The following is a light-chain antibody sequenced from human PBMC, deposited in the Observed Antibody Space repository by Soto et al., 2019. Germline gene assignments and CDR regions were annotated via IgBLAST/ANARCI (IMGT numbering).Light chain of an antibody. J-gene: IGLJ1*01. CDR1: SSNIGGNS. V-gene: IGLV1-51*01. Sequence: QSVLTQPPSVSAAPGQKVTISCSGSSSNIGGNSVSWYQQLPGPAPNLLIYDDNKRPSGIPDRFSGSKSGTSATLGITGFQTGDEADYYCGSWDSSLSAYVFGTGTKVTVL. CDR3: GSWDSSLSAYV. CDR2: DDN.